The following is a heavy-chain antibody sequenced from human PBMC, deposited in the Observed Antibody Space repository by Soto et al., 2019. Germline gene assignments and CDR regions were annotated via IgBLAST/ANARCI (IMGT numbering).Heavy chain of an antibody. CDR1: GGSISIGDYY. V-gene: IGHV4-30-4*01. CDR2: IYYSGST. D-gene: IGHD1-20*01. J-gene: IGHJ4*02. CDR3: AREVSGKVYYFDY. Sequence: QVQLQESGPGRVKPSQTLSLTCTVSGGSISIGDYYWSWIGQPPGKGREWIGYIYYSGSTYYNPSLKSRVTISVDTSKHQFSLKLSSVTAADTAVYYCAREVSGKVYYFDYWGQGTLVTVSS.